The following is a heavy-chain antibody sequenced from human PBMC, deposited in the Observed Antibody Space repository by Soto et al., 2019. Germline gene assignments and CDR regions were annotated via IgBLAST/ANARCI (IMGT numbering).Heavy chain of an antibody. V-gene: IGHV3-7*05. D-gene: IGHD3-9*01. J-gene: IGHJ4*02. Sequence: GGSLRLSCAASGCTFSSYWMSWVRQAPGKGLEWVANIKQDGSEKYYVDSVKGRFTISRDNAKNSLYLQMNSLRAEDTAVYYCARLRYFDYNYFDYWGQGTLVTVSP. CDR3: ARLRYFDYNYFDY. CDR2: IKQDGSEK. CDR1: GCTFSSYW.